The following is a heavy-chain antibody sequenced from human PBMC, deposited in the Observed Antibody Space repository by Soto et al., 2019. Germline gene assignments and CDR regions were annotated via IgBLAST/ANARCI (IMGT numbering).Heavy chain of an antibody. CDR1: GGSISSSNW. D-gene: IGHD6-6*01. J-gene: IGHJ4*02. Sequence: QVQLQESGPVLVKPSGTLSLTCAVSGGSISSSNWWSWVRQPPGKGLEWIGEIYHSGSTNYNPSLKSTVTKPEDQSKNKFSLKLSSVTAADTAVYYCAECITALGPIDYWGQGTLVSVSS. CDR2: IYHSGST. V-gene: IGHV4-4*02. CDR3: AECITALGPIDY.